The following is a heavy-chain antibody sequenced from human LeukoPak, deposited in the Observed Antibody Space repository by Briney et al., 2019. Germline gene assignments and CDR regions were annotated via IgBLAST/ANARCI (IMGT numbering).Heavy chain of an antibody. D-gene: IGHD1-26*01. Sequence: GGSLRLSCAASGFIFSSSAMSWVRQAPGKGLEWVSSISGSGGSKSTSDPVKGRFTISRDNSKNTLYLLMNSLRAEDTALYYCARKMGATHAFDYWGQGPLVAVSS. CDR1: GFIFSSSA. J-gene: IGHJ4*02. CDR3: ARKMGATHAFDY. CDR2: ISGSGGSK. V-gene: IGHV3-23*01.